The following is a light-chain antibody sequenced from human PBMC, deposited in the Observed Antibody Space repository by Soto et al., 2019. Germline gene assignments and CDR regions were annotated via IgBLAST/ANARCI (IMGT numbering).Light chain of an antibody. Sequence: DIQMTPSPSSLSASVGDRVTITCRASQSISSYLNWYQQXPGKAPXLXXYAASSLQSGVPSRFSGSGSGTDFTLTISSLQSEDFAVYYCQQYSNWPPITFGQGTRREIK. V-gene: IGKV1-39*01. CDR1: QSISSY. J-gene: IGKJ5*01. CDR2: AAS. CDR3: QQYSNWPPIT.